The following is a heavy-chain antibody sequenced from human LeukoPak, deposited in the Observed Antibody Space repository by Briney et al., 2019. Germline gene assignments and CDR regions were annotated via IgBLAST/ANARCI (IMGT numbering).Heavy chain of an antibody. CDR3: ARDRGVRGFFAHYYYYYMDV. D-gene: IGHD3-10*01. CDR2: IYYSGST. Sequence: KPSETLSLTCTVSGGSISSSSYYWGWIRQPPGKGLEWIGYIYYSGSTNYNPSLKSRVTISVDTSKNQFSLKLSSVTAADTAVYYCARDRGVRGFFAHYYYYYMDVWGKGTTVTVSS. CDR1: GGSISSSSYY. V-gene: IGHV4-61*01. J-gene: IGHJ6*03.